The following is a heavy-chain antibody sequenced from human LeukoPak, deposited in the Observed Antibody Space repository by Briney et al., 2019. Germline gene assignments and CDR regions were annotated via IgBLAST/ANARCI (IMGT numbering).Heavy chain of an antibody. D-gene: IGHD3-9*01. V-gene: IGHV1-2*02. Sequence: ASVKVSCKASVYTFTGYYMHWVRQAPGQGLEWMGWINPNSGGTNYAQKFQGRVTMTRDTSISTAYMELSRLRSDDTAVYYCARTYYDILTGYYTLFDYWGQGTLVTVSS. J-gene: IGHJ4*02. CDR1: VYTFTGYY. CDR3: ARTYYDILTGYYTLFDY. CDR2: INPNSGGT.